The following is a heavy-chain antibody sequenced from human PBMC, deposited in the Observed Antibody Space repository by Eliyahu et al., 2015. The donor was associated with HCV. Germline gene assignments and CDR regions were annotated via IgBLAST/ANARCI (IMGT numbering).Heavy chain of an antibody. D-gene: IGHD2-8*01. V-gene: IGHV3-15*01. CDR2: IRSKNDGGTA. J-gene: IGHJ4*02. CDR1: GFTFXHAW. Sequence: EVQLVESGGGLVKPGGSLRLSXAASGFTFXHAWMGWVRQAPGKGLXWVGRIRSKNDGGTADFAAPVKGRFTISRDDSQDTLSLQMNSLKTEDTAVYYCATVQFAMTMAFDYWGQGSLVTVSS. CDR3: ATVQFAMTMAFDY.